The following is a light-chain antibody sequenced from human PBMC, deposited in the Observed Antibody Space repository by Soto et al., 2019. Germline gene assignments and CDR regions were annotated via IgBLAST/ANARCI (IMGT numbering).Light chain of an antibody. J-gene: IGKJ3*01. CDR2: RAS. Sequence: DIQMTQSPSILSASVGDRVTMTCRASQGISNWLAWYQQKPGKAPKLVIYRASTLESGVPSRFSGSGSGTEFTLTISSLQPDDFATYFCQQYNSYSCTFGPGTKVDIK. V-gene: IGKV1-5*03. CDR3: QQYNSYSCT. CDR1: QGISNW.